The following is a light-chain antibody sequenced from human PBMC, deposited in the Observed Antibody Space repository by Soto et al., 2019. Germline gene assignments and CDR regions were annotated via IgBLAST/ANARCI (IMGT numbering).Light chain of an antibody. V-gene: IGLV2-23*01. Sequence: QSALTQPGSLSGSPGQSITISCSGTSNDIGTYNLVSWYQKHPGKAPKLIIFEGSRLPAGVSSRFSGSKSGNTASLTISGLRPEDEADYYGSSYAGSNTLVVFGGGTKLTVL. J-gene: IGLJ2*01. CDR3: SSYAGSNTLVV. CDR2: EGS. CDR1: SNDIGTYNL.